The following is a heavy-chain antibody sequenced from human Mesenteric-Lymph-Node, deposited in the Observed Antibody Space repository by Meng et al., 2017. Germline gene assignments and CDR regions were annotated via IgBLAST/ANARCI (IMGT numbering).Heavy chain of an antibody. CDR1: GFTFSGSA. D-gene: IGHD1-26*01. Sequence: EVQLVDSGGGLVQPGWSLKLSCAASGFTFSGSAMHWVRQASGKGLEWVGRVRDKANNYATSYAESVKGRFTISRDDSRNTAYLQMDSLKTEDTAVYYCGSGNYFDYWGQGTLVTVSS. J-gene: IGHJ4*02. V-gene: IGHV3-73*01. CDR2: VRDKANNYAT. CDR3: GSGNYFDY.